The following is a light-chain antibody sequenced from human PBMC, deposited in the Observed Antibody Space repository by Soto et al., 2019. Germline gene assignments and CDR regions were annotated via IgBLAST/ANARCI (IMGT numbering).Light chain of an antibody. CDR2: DAS. Sequence: EIVLTQSPATLHLSPGERVTLSCSASQNVSTYLAWYQQKPGQAPRLLIYDASDRATGIPARFSGSGSGTDFTLTISSPEPEDSAVYYCQQRTNWLTFGPGTKVDIK. CDR3: QQRTNWLT. V-gene: IGKV3-11*01. CDR1: QNVSTY. J-gene: IGKJ3*01.